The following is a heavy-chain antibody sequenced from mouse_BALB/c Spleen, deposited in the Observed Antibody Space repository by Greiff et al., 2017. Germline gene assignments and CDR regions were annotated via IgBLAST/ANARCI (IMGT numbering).Heavy chain of an antibody. CDR3: ARDPAYYDYDGGFFAY. Sequence: VQLVESGPGLVAPSQSLSITCTVSGFSLTSYGVHWVRQPPGKGLEWLGVIWAGGSTNYNSALMSRLSISKDNSKSQVFLKMNSLQTDDTAMYYCARDPAYYDYDGGFFAYWGQGTLVTVSA. J-gene: IGHJ3*01. V-gene: IGHV2-9*02. CDR1: GFSLTSYG. CDR2: IWAGGST. D-gene: IGHD2-4*01.